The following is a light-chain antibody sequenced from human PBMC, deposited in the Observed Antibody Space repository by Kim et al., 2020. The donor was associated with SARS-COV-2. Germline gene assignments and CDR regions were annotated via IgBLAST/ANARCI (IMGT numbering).Light chain of an antibody. CDR1: SSDVGGYNY. V-gene: IGLV2-14*03. CDR2: DVN. J-gene: IGLJ3*02. Sequence: QSALTQPASVSGSPGQSITFSCTGTSSDVGGYNYVSWYQQHPGKAPKLMIYDVNNRPSGVSNRFSGSKSGNTASLAISGLQAEDEADYYCSSYTSTSIDWVFGGGTQLTV. CDR3: SSYTSTSIDWV.